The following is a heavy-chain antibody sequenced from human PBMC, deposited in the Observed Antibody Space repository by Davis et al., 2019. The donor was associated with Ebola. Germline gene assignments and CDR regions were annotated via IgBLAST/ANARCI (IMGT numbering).Heavy chain of an antibody. CDR3: ASEYQLLQPTTVYYGMDV. CDR1: VYTFIGDY. V-gene: IGHV1-2*04. CDR2: NNPNSGST. Sequence: ASVTVSCKASVYTFIGDYMYWVRHAPGQGLEWKGWNNPNSGSTNYAQKFQGWVTMTRDTSISTAYMELSSLRSEDTAVYYCASEYQLLQPTTVYYGMDVWGQGTTVTVSS. J-gene: IGHJ6*02. D-gene: IGHD2-2*01.